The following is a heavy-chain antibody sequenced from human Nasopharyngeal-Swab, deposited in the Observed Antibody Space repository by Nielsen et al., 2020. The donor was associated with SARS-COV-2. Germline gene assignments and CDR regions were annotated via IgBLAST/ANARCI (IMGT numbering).Heavy chain of an antibody. D-gene: IGHD3-10*01. Sequence: KVSCKASGYTFTSYWISWVRQMPGKGLEWMGRIDPSDSYTNYSPSFQGHVTISADKSISTAYLQWSSLKASDTAMYYCAASRGPGSYYYGSGDQSMDVWGQGTTVTVSS. J-gene: IGHJ6*02. CDR3: AASRGPGSYYYGSGDQSMDV. CDR2: IDPSDSYT. CDR1: GYTFTSYW. V-gene: IGHV5-10-1*01.